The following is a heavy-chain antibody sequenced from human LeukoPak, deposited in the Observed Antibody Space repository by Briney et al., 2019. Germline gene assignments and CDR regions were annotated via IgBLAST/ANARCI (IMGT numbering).Heavy chain of an antibody. CDR1: GYTFTGYF. Sequence: ASVKVSCKASGYTFTGYFLHWVRQAPGQGLEWMGYINPNSGVTNYAQKFQGRVTMTRDTSISTVYMEQNRLTSDDTAVYYCARRGDEYDLLNDWFDPWGQGALVTVSS. CDR2: INPNSGVT. CDR3: ARRGDEYDLLNDWFDP. D-gene: IGHD2-2*01. J-gene: IGHJ5*02. V-gene: IGHV1-2*02.